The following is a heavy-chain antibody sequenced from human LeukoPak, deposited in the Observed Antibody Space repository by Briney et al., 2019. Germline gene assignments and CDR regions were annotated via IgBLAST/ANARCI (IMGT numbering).Heavy chain of an antibody. V-gene: IGHV3-48*01. CDR3: VRESRTIFGVVIIRDYYYYMDV. D-gene: IGHD3-3*01. CDR2: ISSSSSTI. CDR1: GFTFSSYS. Sequence: GGSLRLSCAASGFTFSSYSMNWVRQAPGKGLEWVSYISSSSSTIYYADSVKGRFTISRDNAKNSLYLQMNSLRAEDTAVYYCVRESRTIFGVVIIRDYYYYMDVWGKGTTVTVSS. J-gene: IGHJ6*03.